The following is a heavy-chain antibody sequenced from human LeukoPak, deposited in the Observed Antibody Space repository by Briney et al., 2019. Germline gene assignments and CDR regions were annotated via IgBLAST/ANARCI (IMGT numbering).Heavy chain of an antibody. CDR1: GFTFDDYA. J-gene: IGHJ6*04. V-gene: IGHV3-23*01. Sequence: GGSLRLSCAASGFTFDDYAMHWVRQAPGKGLEWVSAISGSGGSTYYADSVKGRFTISRDNSKNSLYLQMNSLRAEDTAVYYCAELGITMIGGVWGKGTTVTISS. CDR3: AELGITMIGGV. CDR2: ISGSGGST. D-gene: IGHD3-10*02.